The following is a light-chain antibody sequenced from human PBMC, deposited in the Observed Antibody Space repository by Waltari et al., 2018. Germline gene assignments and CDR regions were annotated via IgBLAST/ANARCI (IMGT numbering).Light chain of an antibody. CDR2: GNS. V-gene: IGLV1-40*01. J-gene: IGLJ1*01. Sequence: QSVVTQQPSVSGAPGQRVTISCTGSSPNIGAGYDVHWYQQLPGTAPKLLIYGNSNRPSGVPDRFSGSKSGTSASLAITGLQAEDEADYYCQSYDSSLSGSYVFGTGTKVTVL. CDR3: QSYDSSLSGSYV. CDR1: SPNIGAGYD.